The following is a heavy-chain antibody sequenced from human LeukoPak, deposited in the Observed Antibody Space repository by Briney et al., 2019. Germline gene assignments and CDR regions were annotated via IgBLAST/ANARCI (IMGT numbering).Heavy chain of an antibody. CDR3: AKELPHPLGTRGSYSSVFDC. D-gene: IGHD1-26*01. Sequence: GGSLRLSCAASGFTFSRYWMTRVRQAPGKGLEWVANIKQDEDKKYYVDSEKGRFTISRDNAENSLYLQMNSLRAEDTAVYYCAKELPHPLGTRGSYSSVFDCWGQGTLVTVSS. V-gene: IGHV3-7*03. CDR1: GFTFSRYW. CDR2: IKQDEDKK. J-gene: IGHJ4*02.